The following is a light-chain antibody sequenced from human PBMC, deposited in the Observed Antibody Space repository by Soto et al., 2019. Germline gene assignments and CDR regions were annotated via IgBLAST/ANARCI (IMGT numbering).Light chain of an antibody. V-gene: IGKV2-28*01. CDR2: LAS. Sequence: DIVMTQSPLSLPVTPGEPASISCRSSQSLLNSNGYNYVDWFLQKPGQSPQLLIFLASHRASGVPDRFSGSGYGPDFTLELSRGEAEDVGFYYCMQALQTVWTIGQGTKVEIK. J-gene: IGKJ1*01. CDR1: QSLLNSNGYNY. CDR3: MQALQTVWT.